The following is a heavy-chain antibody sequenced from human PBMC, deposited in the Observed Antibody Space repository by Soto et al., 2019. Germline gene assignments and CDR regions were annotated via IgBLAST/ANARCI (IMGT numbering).Heavy chain of an antibody. CDR3: AGASIAHWYN. CDR1: GYTFTSYD. CDR2: MNPNSGNT. Sequence: QVQLVQSGAEVKKPGASVKVSCKASGYTFTSYDINWVRQATGQGLEWMGWMNPNSGNTGYAQKVQGRVTMTRNTYISTAYMELSTLRSADTAVYSWAGASIAHWYNWGQRTLVTVSS. J-gene: IGHJ1*01. V-gene: IGHV1-8*01. D-gene: IGHD6-6*01.